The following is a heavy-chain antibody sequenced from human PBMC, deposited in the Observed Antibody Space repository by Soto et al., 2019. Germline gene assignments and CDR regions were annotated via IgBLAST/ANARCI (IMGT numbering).Heavy chain of an antibody. J-gene: IGHJ3*02. Sequence: GGSLRLSCAASGFTFSSYGMHWVRQAPGKGLEWVAVIWYDGSNKYYADSVKGRFTISRDNSKNTLYLQMNSLRAEDTAVYYWARLYQVDAFDIWGQGTMVTVSS. CDR1: GFTFSSYG. CDR2: IWYDGSNK. CDR3: ARLYQVDAFDI. D-gene: IGHD2-2*01. V-gene: IGHV3-33*01.